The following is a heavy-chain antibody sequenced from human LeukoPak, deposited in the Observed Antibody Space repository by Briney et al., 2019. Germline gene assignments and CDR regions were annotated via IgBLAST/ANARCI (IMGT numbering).Heavy chain of an antibody. CDR1: GFTVSSNY. Sequence: GGSLRLSCAASGFTVSSNYMSWVRQAPGKGLGWVSVSYSGGSTYYADSVKGRFTISRDTDKNSLYLQMKSVSAGDRAVYFCARLRGYSYGLDFWGQGILVTVSS. D-gene: IGHD5-18*01. V-gene: IGHV3-53*01. J-gene: IGHJ4*02. CDR2: SYSGGST. CDR3: ARLRGYSYGLDF.